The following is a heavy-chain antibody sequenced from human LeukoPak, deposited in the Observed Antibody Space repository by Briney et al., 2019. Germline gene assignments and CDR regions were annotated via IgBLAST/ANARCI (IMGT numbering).Heavy chain of an antibody. J-gene: IGHJ4*02. D-gene: IGHD5-18*01. V-gene: IGHV3-49*04. CDR1: GFTFGDYA. Sequence: GGSLRLSCTGSGFTFGDYAMSWVRQAPGKGLEWVGFIRSKAYGGTTEYAASVKGRFTISRDDSKSIAYLQMNSLKTEDTAVYYCTGDLEGYSYGSGTHDYWGQGTLVTVSS. CDR2: IRSKAYGGTT. CDR3: TGDLEGYSYGSGTHDY.